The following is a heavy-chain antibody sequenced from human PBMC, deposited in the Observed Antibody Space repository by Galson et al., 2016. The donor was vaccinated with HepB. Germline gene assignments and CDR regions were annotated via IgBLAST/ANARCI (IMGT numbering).Heavy chain of an antibody. Sequence: SLRLSCAASGFTFSSYYMNWVRQAPGKGLEWVSSISSGSSYIYYADSVKGRFTIFRDNAKNSLYLQMNSLRAEDTALYYCARLLTSSSWYGWFDPWGQGTLVTVSS. CDR3: ARLLTSSSWYGWFDP. V-gene: IGHV3-21*01. CDR1: GFTFSSYY. J-gene: IGHJ5*02. CDR2: ISSGSSYI. D-gene: IGHD6-13*01.